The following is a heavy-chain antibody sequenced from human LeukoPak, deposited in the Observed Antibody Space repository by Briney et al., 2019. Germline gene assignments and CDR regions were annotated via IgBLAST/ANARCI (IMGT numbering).Heavy chain of an antibody. J-gene: IGHJ5*02. CDR2: IYYSGGT. V-gene: IGHV4-31*03. Sequence: SETLSLTCTVSGGSISSGGYYWSWIRQHPGKGLEWIGYIYYSGGTYYNPSLKSRVTISVDTSKNQFSLKLSSVTAADTAVYYCARDRQNWFDPWGQGTLVTVSS. CDR1: GGSISSGGYY. CDR3: ARDRQNWFDP.